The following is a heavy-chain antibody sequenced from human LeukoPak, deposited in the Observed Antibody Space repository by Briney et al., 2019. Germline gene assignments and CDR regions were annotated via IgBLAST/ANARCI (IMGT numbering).Heavy chain of an antibody. CDR2: ISAYNGNT. CDR3: ARGSRYYDSSGYCN. J-gene: IGHJ4*02. Sequence: ASVMVSCKASGYTFTSYGISWVRQAPGQGLEWMGWISAYNGNTNYAQKLQGRVTMTTDTSTSTAYMELRSLRSDDTAVYYCARGSRYYDSSGYCNWGQGTLVTVSS. V-gene: IGHV1-18*01. D-gene: IGHD3-22*01. CDR1: GYTFTSYG.